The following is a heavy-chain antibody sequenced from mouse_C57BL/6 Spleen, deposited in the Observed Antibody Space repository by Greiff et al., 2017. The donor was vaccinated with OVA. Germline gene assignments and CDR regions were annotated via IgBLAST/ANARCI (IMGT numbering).Heavy chain of an antibody. D-gene: IGHD1-1*01. J-gene: IGHJ3*01. CDR2: IYPGDGDT. CDR1: GYAFSSSW. Sequence: QVQLQQSGPELVKPGASVKISCKASGYAFSSSWMNWVKQRPGKGLEWIGRIYPGDGDTNYNGKFKGKATLTADKSSSTAYMQLSSLTSEDSAVYFCARNFLTTVGAYWGQGTLVTVSA. CDR3: ARNFLTTVGAY. V-gene: IGHV1-82*01.